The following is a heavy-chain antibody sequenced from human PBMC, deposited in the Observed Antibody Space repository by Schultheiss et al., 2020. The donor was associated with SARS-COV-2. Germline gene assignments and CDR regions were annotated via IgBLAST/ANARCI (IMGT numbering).Heavy chain of an antibody. Sequence: GGSLRLSCAASGFTFSGSAMHWVRQASGKWLEWVGRIRSKANSYATAYAASVKGRFTISRDDSKITAYLQMNSLKTEDTAVYYWTIDGSSWLNYYYYCLDVWGQGTTVTVAS. CDR3: TIDGSSWLNYYYYCLDV. CDR1: GFTFSGSA. D-gene: IGHD6-13*01. J-gene: IGHJ6*02. CDR2: IRSKANSYAT. V-gene: IGHV3-73*01.